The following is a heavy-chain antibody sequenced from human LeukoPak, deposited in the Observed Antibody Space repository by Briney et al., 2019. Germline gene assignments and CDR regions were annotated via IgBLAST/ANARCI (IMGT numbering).Heavy chain of an antibody. V-gene: IGHV3-48*04. CDR2: ISSSGSTI. CDR1: GFTFSSYW. J-gene: IGHJ4*02. Sequence: GGSLRLSCAASGFTFSSYWMSCVRQAPGEGLEWVSYISSSGSTIYYADSVKGRFTISRDNAKNSLYLQMNSLRAEDTAVYYCARVDTAMVTPSDYWGQGTLVTVSS. D-gene: IGHD5-18*01. CDR3: ARVDTAMVTPSDY.